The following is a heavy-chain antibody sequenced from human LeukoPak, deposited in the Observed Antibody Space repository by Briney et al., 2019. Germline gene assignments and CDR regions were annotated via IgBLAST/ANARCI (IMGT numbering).Heavy chain of an antibody. Sequence: SETLSLTCAVSGGSISSGGYSWSWIRQPPGKGLEWIGYIYHSGSTYYNPSLKSRVTISVDRSKNQFSLKLSSVTAADTAVYYCARAGGTMVRGVPSWFDPWGQGTLVTVSS. CDR3: ARAGGTMVRGVPSWFDP. J-gene: IGHJ5*02. V-gene: IGHV4-30-2*01. D-gene: IGHD3-10*01. CDR2: IYHSGST. CDR1: GGSISSGGYS.